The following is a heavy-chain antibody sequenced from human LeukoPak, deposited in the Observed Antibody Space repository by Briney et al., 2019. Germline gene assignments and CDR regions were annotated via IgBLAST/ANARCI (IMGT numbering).Heavy chain of an antibody. V-gene: IGHV3-30*18. CDR1: GFTLNTYG. CDR3: AKESDAFDI. Sequence: HPGGSLRLSCAASGFTLNTYGMHWVRQAPGKGLEWVGAISYDGSNKWYADSVKGRFTISRDNSKNTLYLQMNSLRAEDTAMFYCAKESDAFDIWGQGTVVTVSS. CDR2: ISYDGSNK. J-gene: IGHJ3*02.